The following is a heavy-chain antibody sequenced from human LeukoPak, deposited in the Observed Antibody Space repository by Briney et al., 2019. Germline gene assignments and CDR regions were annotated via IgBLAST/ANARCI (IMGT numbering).Heavy chain of an antibody. Sequence: ASVKVSCKASGYTFTGYYMPWVRQAPGQGLEWMGWINPNSGGTNYAQKFQGRVTMTRDTSVSTAYMELNRLRSDDTGVYYCARDTTMITYWFDPWGQGTLVTVSS. J-gene: IGHJ5*02. V-gene: IGHV1-2*02. CDR2: INPNSGGT. CDR3: ARDTTMITYWFDP. CDR1: GYTFTGYY. D-gene: IGHD5-18*01.